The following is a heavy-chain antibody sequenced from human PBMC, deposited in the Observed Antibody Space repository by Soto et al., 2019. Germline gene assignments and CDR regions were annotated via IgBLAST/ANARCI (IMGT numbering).Heavy chain of an antibody. V-gene: IGHV1-3*01. CDR1: GYTFTSYA. Sequence: QVQPVQSGAEVKKPGASVKVSCKASGYTFTSYAMHWVRQAPGQRLEWMGWINAGNGNTKYSQKFQGRVTITRDTSASTAYMELSSLRSEDTAVYYCARHMLPIVVVPAAMVDYYYGMDVWGQGTTVTVSS. CDR2: INAGNGNT. D-gene: IGHD2-2*01. J-gene: IGHJ6*02. CDR3: ARHMLPIVVVPAAMVDYYYGMDV.